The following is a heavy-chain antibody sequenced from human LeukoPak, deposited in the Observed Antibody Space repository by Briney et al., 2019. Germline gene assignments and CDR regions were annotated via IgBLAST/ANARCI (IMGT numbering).Heavy chain of an antibody. Sequence: GSLRLSCAASGFTLSSYAINWVRQAPGKGLEWVAVVSHDGSNIYYADSVKGRFTISRDNSKNTLYLQMNSLIAEDTAVYYCARDLAAAGRWAFDYWGQGTLVTVSS. J-gene: IGHJ4*02. CDR3: ARDLAAAGRWAFDY. CDR1: GFTLSSYA. V-gene: IGHV3-30-3*01. D-gene: IGHD6-13*01. CDR2: VSHDGSNI.